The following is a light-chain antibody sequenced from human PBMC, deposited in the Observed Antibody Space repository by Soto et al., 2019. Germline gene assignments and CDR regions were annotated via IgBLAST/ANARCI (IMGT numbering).Light chain of an antibody. CDR3: CSYAGGSTL. CDR2: DVN. J-gene: IGLJ2*01. V-gene: IGLV2-11*01. Sequence: QSALTQPRSVSGSPGQSVTISCTGTSSDVGGYNFVSWYQQHPGKVPKLMIYDVNQRPSGVPDRFSASKSGNTASLTIAGLQAEDEADYYCCSYAGGSTLFGGGTKVTVL. CDR1: SSDVGGYNF.